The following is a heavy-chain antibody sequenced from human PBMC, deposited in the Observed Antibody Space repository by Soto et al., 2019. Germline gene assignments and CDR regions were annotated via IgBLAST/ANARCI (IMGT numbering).Heavy chain of an antibody. CDR1: GDSVSSNSAA. J-gene: IGHJ4*02. CDR3: ARGYSSGWFLTYYFDY. CDR2: TYYRSKWYN. Sequence: PSQTLSLTCATSGDSVSSNSAAWNWIRQSPSRGLEWLGRTYYRSKWYNDYAVSVKSRITINPDTSKNQFSLQLNSVTPEDTAVYYCARGYSSGWFLTYYFDYWGQGTLVTVSS. V-gene: IGHV6-1*01. D-gene: IGHD6-19*01.